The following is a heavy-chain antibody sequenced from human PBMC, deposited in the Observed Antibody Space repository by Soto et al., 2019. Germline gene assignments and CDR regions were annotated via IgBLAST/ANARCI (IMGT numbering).Heavy chain of an antibody. V-gene: IGHV3-23*01. CDR3: VTDPEYSSSGGLDY. CDR1: GFTFSNYA. D-gene: IGHD6-6*01. CDR2: ISGNGAGT. Sequence: EVQLLESGGGLVQPGGSLRLSCAASGFTFSNYAMNWVRLAPGRGLEWVSAISGNGAGTYYAGSVKGRFTISRDNSKNTLYLQMNSLRVEDTAVYFCVTDPEYSSSGGLDYWGQGTLVTVSS. J-gene: IGHJ4*02.